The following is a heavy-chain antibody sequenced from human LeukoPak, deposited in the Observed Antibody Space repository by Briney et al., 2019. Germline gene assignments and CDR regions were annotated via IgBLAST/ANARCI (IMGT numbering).Heavy chain of an antibody. V-gene: IGHV4-39*01. CDR2: IYYSRST. Sequence: SETLSLTCTVSGGSISSSSYYWGSIRQPPGKGLEWIGSIYYSRSTYYNPSLKSRVTISVDTSKNQFSLKLSSVTAADTAVYYCARLVRYYDILTGYLPGGFDPWGQGTLVTVSS. J-gene: IGHJ5*02. CDR3: ARLVRYYDILTGYLPGGFDP. D-gene: IGHD3-9*01. CDR1: GGSISSSSYY.